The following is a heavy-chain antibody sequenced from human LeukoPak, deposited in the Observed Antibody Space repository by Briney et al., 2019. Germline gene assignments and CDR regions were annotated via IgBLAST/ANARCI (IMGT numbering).Heavy chain of an antibody. CDR2: IYHSGST. CDR1: GASISSNNW. CDR3: ARDSRGYCSSTSCPYFDY. V-gene: IGHV4-4*02. Sequence: PSGTLSLTCAVSGASISSNNWWTWVRQPPGKGLEWIGEIYHSGSTNYNPSLKSRVTISVDKSKNQFSLKLSSVTAADTAVYYCARDSRGYCSSTSCPYFDYWGQGTLVTVSS. J-gene: IGHJ4*02. D-gene: IGHD2-2*01.